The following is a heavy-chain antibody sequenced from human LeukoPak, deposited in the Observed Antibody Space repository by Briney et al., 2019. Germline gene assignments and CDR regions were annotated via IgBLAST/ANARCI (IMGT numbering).Heavy chain of an antibody. Sequence: GGPLSLPCGASGFPLSSYEMNWVREARGKALEWVSYISSSGSTIYYADSLTGRFTISRDNAKNSLYLQMNSLRAEDTAVYYCAELGITMIGGVWGKGATVTISS. D-gene: IGHD3-10*02. CDR2: ISSSGSTI. V-gene: IGHV3-48*03. CDR3: AELGITMIGGV. CDR1: GFPLSSYE. J-gene: IGHJ6*03.